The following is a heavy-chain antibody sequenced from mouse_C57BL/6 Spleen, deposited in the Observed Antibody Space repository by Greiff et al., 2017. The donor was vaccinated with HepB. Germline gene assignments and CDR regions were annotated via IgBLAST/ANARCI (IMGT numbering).Heavy chain of an antibody. CDR3: ARGFDGYYGGWFAY. J-gene: IGHJ3*01. CDR1: GYSITSGYY. Sequence: DVQLQESGPGLVKPSQSLSLTCSVTGYSITSGYYWNWIRQFPGNKLEWMGYISYDGSNNYNPSLKNRISITRDTSKNKFFLKLNSVTTEDTATYYCARGFDGYYGGWFAYWGQGTLVTVSA. V-gene: IGHV3-6*01. CDR2: ISYDGSN. D-gene: IGHD2-3*01.